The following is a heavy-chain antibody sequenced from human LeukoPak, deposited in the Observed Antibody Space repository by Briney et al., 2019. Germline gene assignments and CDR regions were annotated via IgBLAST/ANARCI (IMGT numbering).Heavy chain of an antibody. CDR3: ARHGGYGGNPPRSNAFDI. CDR2: IYPGDSDT. D-gene: IGHD4-23*01. CDR1: GYNFTSYW. Sequence: GESLKISCKGSGYNFTSYWIGWVRQMPGKGLEWMGIIYPGDSDTRYSPSFQGQVTISADKSISTAYLQWSSLKASDTAMYYCARHGGYGGNPPRSNAFDIWGQGTMVTVSS. V-gene: IGHV5-51*01. J-gene: IGHJ3*02.